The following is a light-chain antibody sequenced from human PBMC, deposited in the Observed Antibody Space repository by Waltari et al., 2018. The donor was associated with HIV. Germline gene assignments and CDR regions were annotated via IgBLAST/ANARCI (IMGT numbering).Light chain of an antibody. J-gene: IGLJ2*01. CDR2: TTN. CDR3: SAWDDSLNAVL. Sequence: QSVLTQPPSASGTPGQRVTISCSGGSSNIEGPAVHWYQQLPGTAPKLLIYTTNQRPSGVSDRFSGSKSGTSASLAISGLQSEDEADYYCSAWDDSLNAVLFGGGTKLTVL. CDR1: SSNIEGPA. V-gene: IGLV1-44*01.